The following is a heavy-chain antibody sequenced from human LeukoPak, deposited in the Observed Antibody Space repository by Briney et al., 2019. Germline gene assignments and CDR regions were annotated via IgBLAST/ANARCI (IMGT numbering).Heavy chain of an antibody. CDR2: INPNSCGR. J-gene: IGHJ5*02. CDR3: ARGIQLWLRGSDWFDP. D-gene: IGHD5-18*01. V-gene: IGHV1-2*06. CDR1: GYTFTGYY. Sequence: ASVKVSCKPSGYTFTGYYMHWVRQAPGQRLEWMGRINPNSCGRNYAQKCLRRVTMTRDTSISTAYMELSRLRSDDTAVYYCARGIQLWLRGSDWFDPWGQGTLVTVSS.